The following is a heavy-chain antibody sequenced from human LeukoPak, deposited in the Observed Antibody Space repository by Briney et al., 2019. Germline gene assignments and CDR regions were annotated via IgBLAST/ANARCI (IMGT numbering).Heavy chain of an antibody. CDR2: IYPGDSDT. D-gene: IGHD3-22*01. Sequence: KISCKGSGYSFTSYWIGWVRQMPGKGLEWMGIIYPGDSDTSYSPSFQGQVTISADKSISTAYLQWSSLTASDTAMYFCARLHYYDTSGYYGWYFDVWGRGTLVTVSS. V-gene: IGHV5-51*01. CDR1: GYSFTSYW. J-gene: IGHJ2*01. CDR3: ARLHYYDTSGYYGWYFDV.